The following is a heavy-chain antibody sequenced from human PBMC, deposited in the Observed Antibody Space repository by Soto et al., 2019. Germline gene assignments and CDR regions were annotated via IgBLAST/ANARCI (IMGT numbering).Heavy chain of an antibody. D-gene: IGHD3-10*01. J-gene: IGHJ6*02. Sequence: ASVKVSCKASGGTFSSYAISWVRQAPGQGLEWMGGIIPIFGTANYAQKFQGRVTITADESTSTAYMELSSLRSEDTAVYYCARDFYGSGSYYIWSYYYGMDVWGQGTTVTVSS. CDR1: GGTFSSYA. CDR3: ARDFYGSGSYYIWSYYYGMDV. CDR2: IIPIFGTA. V-gene: IGHV1-69*13.